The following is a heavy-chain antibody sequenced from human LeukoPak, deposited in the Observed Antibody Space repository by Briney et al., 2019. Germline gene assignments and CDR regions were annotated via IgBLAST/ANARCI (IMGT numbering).Heavy chain of an antibody. CDR3: VREGPRGLAFDI. J-gene: IGHJ3*02. Sequence: GGSLRLSCAASGFTFRGHDMSWVRQAPGKGLEWVSDISASGGSTFYADSVKGRFTISRDNSKNTLYLQMNGLRVEDTAVYYCVREGPRGLAFDIWGQGTMVTVSS. V-gene: IGHV3-23*01. CDR1: GFTFRGHD. D-gene: IGHD3/OR15-3a*01. CDR2: ISASGGST.